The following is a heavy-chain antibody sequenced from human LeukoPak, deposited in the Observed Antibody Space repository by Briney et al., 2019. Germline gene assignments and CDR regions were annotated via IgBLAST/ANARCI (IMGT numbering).Heavy chain of an antibody. D-gene: IGHD5-18*01. CDR2: IYSGDTT. V-gene: IGHV3-53*04. CDR3: ARVDTVMAYYFDL. Sequence: GGSLRLSCAASGFTVSTNCMTWVRQAPGKGLEWVSTIYSGDTTYYADSVMGRFTISRHNSRNTLYLQMNSLRAEDTAVYYCARVDTVMAYYFDLWGQGTLVTVSS. CDR1: GFTVSTNC. J-gene: IGHJ4*02.